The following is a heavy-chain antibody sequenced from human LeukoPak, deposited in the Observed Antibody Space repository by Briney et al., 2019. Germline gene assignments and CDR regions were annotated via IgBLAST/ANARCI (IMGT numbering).Heavy chain of an antibody. CDR1: GFTFDDYA. D-gene: IGHD3-22*01. V-gene: IGHV3-9*01. CDR2: ISWNSGSI. J-gene: IGHJ4*02. CDR3: AKDKTPYYDSSGYPDY. Sequence: GGSLRLFCAASGFTFDDYAMHWVRQAPGKGLEWVSGISWNSGSIGYADSVKGRFTISRDNAKNSLYLQMNSLRAEDTALYYCAKDKTPYYDSSGYPDYWGQGTLVTVSS.